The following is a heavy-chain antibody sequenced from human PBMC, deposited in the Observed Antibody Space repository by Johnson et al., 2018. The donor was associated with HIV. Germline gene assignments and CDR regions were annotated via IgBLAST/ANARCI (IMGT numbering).Heavy chain of an antibody. CDR1: GFTFSSYD. J-gene: IGHJ3*02. CDR2: IGTAGDT. D-gene: IGHD6-6*01. Sequence: VQLVESGGGLVQSGGSLRLSCAASGFTFSSYDMHWVRHATGKGLEWVSAIGTAGDTYYPGSVTGRFTISRENAKNSLYLQMNSLRAEDTAVYYCARASSIAARGADAFDIWGQGTMVTVSS. V-gene: IGHV3-13*01. CDR3: ARASSIAARGADAFDI.